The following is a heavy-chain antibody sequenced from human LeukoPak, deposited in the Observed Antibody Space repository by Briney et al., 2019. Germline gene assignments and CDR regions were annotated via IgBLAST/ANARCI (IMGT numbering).Heavy chain of an antibody. J-gene: IGHJ5*02. D-gene: IGHD5-18*01. CDR3: ARLLGEYTYVPDP. CDR2: IFYTGNT. CDR1: GGSISSSSYY. Sequence: PSETLSLTCTVSGGSISSSSYYWGWIRQPPGKGLEWIGTIFYTGNTFYNPSLKSRVTMSVDTSKNHLYLKLSSVTAADTAVYYCARLLGEYTYVPDPWGQGTLVTVSS. V-gene: IGHV4-39*02.